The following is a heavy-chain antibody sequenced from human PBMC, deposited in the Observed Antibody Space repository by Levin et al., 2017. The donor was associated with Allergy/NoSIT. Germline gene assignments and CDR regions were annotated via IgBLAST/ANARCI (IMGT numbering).Heavy chain of an antibody. Sequence: GESLKISCAASGFTFSSYGMSWVRQAPGKGLEWVSAISASGAGTYYADSVKGRFTISRDNSKNTLYLQMNSLRVEDTAVYYCAKAESGSYYNDAFDIWGQGTTVTVSS. V-gene: IGHV3-23*01. D-gene: IGHD1-26*01. CDR1: GFTFSSYG. J-gene: IGHJ3*02. CDR3: AKAESGSYYNDAFDI. CDR2: ISASGAGT.